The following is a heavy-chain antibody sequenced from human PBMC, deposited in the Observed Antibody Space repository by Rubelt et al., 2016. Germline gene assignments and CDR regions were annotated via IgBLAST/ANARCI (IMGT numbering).Heavy chain of an antibody. CDR3: AGGNDILTGLDY. Sequence: QVQLQESGPGLVKPSETLSLTCTVSGGSISSYYWSWIRQPPGKGLEWIGYIYYSGSTNYNPSLKSRVTISVDTSKNQFSLKLRSVTAADTAVYDCAGGNDILTGLDYWGQGTLVTVSS. CDR1: GGSISSYY. J-gene: IGHJ4*02. V-gene: IGHV4-59*01. CDR2: IYYSGST. D-gene: IGHD3-9*01.